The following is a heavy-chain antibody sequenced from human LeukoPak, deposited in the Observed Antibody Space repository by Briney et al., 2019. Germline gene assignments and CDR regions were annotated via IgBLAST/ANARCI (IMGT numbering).Heavy chain of an antibody. D-gene: IGHD3-3*01. CDR3: AXLDGYYDSGPSTNWFDP. CDR2: IYYSGST. V-gene: IGHV4-31*03. J-gene: IGHJ5*02. Sequence: PSQTLSLTCTVSGGSISSGGYYWSWIRQHPGKGLEWIGYIYYSGSTNYNPSLKSRVTISVDTSKNQFSLKLSSVTAADTAVYXXAXLDGYYDSGPSTNWFDPWGQGTLVTVSS. CDR1: GGSISSGGYY.